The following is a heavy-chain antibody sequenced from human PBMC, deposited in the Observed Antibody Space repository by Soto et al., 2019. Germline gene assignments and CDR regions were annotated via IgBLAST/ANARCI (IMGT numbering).Heavy chain of an antibody. Sequence: PGGSLRLSCAASGFTFSIYAMTWVRQAPGKGLEWVSYISSSSSYTNYADSVKGRFTISRDNAKNSLYLQMNSLRAEDTAVYYCARSAYKARAAAGIMDVWGQGTTVTVSS. CDR2: ISSSSSYT. CDR3: ARSAYKARAAAGIMDV. D-gene: IGHD6-13*01. V-gene: IGHV3-21*05. CDR1: GFTFSIYA. J-gene: IGHJ6*02.